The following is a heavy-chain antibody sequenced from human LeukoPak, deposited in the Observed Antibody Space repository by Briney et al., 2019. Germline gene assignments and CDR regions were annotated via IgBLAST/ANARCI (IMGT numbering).Heavy chain of an antibody. CDR2: ISGSGDST. CDR3: AKRSSSHSK. V-gene: IGHV3-23*01. J-gene: IGHJ4*02. D-gene: IGHD2-2*01. CDR1: GFTLSSYA. Sequence: GGSLRLSCAASGFTLSSYAMSWVRQAPGKGLEWVSAISGSGDSTFYRDSVKGRFTISRDNSKNTLYLQMNSLRAEDTAVYYCAKRSSSHSKWGQGTLVTVSS.